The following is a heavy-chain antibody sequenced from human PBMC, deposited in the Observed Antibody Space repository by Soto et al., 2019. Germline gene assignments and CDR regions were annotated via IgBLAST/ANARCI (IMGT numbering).Heavy chain of an antibody. CDR3: ARELPSIYEILTGHFDH. D-gene: IGHD3-9*01. CDR1: GGSISSYY. V-gene: IGHV4-59*12. CDR2: IYYTGST. Sequence: SETLSLTCRISGGSISSYYWNWIRQAPGKGLEWIGRIYYTGSTHYNPALKSRVTLSIDMSKNQFSLKLNSVTAADTAVYYCARELPSIYEILTGHFDHWGQGTLVTVSS. J-gene: IGHJ4*02.